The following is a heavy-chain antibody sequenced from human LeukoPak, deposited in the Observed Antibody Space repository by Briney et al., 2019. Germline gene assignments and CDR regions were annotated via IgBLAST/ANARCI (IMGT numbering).Heavy chain of an antibody. CDR2: IIPIFGTA. D-gene: IGHD4-17*01. J-gene: IGHJ3*02. Sequence: ASVKVSCKASGGTFSSYAISWVRQAPGQGLEWMGGIIPIFGTANYAQKFQGRVTITADESTSTAYMELSSLRSEDTAVYYCAREIATVTTYLGAFDIWGQGTMVTVSS. CDR3: AREIATVTTYLGAFDI. V-gene: IGHV1-69*13. CDR1: GGTFSSYA.